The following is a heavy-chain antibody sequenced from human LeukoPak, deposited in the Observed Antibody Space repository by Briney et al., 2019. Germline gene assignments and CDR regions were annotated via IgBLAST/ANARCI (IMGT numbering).Heavy chain of an antibody. D-gene: IGHD3-22*01. V-gene: IGHV1-46*01. Sequence: ASVKVSCKASGYTFTIYYIHWVRQAPGQGLEWMGIINPNNGTTSYAQKLQARVTMTRDTSTSTVYMELSSLRSEDTAMYYCARIDHRSGYSLHSWGQGTLVTVS. CDR3: ARIDHRSGYSLHS. CDR1: GYTFTIYY. CDR2: INPNNGTT. J-gene: IGHJ5*02.